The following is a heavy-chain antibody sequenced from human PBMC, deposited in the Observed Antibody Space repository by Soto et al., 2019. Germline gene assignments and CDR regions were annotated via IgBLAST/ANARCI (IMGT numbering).Heavy chain of an antibody. D-gene: IGHD3-22*01. CDR2: IYSGGST. V-gene: IGHV3-53*01. CDR3: ARGLGRAYYDSSSYFHLDY. J-gene: IGHJ4*02. Sequence: EVQLVESGGGLIQPGGSLRLSCAVSGFTVSSNSMTWVRQGPGKGLECVSVIYSGGSTKFADSVKGRFTISRDNSKNTLYLQMNSLRAEDTAGYYCARGLGRAYYDSSSYFHLDYWGQGTLVTVSS. CDR1: GFTVSSNS.